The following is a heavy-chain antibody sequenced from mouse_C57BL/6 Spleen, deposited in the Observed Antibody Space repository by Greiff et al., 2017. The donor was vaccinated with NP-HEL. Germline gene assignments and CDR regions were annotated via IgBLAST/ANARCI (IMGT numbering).Heavy chain of an antibody. CDR2: IDPENGDT. J-gene: IGHJ1*03. Sequence: EVQLQQSGAELVRPGASVKLSCTASGFNIKDDYMHWVKQRPEQGLEWIGWIDPENGDTEYASKFQGKATITADTSSNTAYLQLSSLTSEDTAVYYCTRLLRYWDWYFDVWGTGTTVTVSS. D-gene: IGHD1-1*01. CDR3: TRLLRYWDWYFDV. CDR1: GFNIKDDY. V-gene: IGHV14-4*01.